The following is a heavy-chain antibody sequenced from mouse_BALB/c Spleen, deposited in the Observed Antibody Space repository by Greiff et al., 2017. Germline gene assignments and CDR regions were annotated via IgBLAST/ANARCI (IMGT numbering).Heavy chain of an antibody. CDR1: GDSITSGY. CDR3: ARCDGYYGWYFDV. D-gene: IGHD2-3*01. Sequence: EVKLMESGPSLVKPSQTLSLTCSVTGDSITSGYWNWIRKFPGNKLEYMGYISYSGSTYYNPSLKSRISITRDTSKNQYYLQLNSVTTEDTATYYCARCDGYYGWYFDVWGAGTTVTVSS. CDR2: ISYSGST. V-gene: IGHV3-8*02. J-gene: IGHJ1*01.